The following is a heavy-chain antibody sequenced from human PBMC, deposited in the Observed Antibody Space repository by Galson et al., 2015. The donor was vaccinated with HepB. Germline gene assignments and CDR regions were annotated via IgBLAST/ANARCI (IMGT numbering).Heavy chain of an antibody. CDR2: ITSSGGNS. Sequence: MTWVRQAPGKGLGWVSSITSSGGNSYNTDSVKGRFTVSRDNSKNTLLLQLNSLRAEDTAMYFCAKDGIMVANNPYHFHYWGQGTLVTVSS. V-gene: IGHV3-23*01. D-gene: IGHD2-15*01. J-gene: IGHJ4*02. CDR3: AKDGIMVANNPYHFHY.